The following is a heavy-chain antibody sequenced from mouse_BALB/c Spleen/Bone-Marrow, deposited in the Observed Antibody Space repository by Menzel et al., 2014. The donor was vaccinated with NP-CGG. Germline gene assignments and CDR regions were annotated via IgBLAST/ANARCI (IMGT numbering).Heavy chain of an antibody. CDR3: TRLDSSGYGAY. J-gene: IGHJ3*01. CDR1: GYTFTDYE. V-gene: IGHV1-15*01. Sequence: VQLQQSGAELVRPGASVTLSCKASGYTFTDYEMHWLKQTPVHGLEWIGAIDPETGGTAYNQKFKGRATLTTEKSSSTAYMELRSLTSEDSAVYYCTRLDSSGYGAYWGQGTLVTVSA. D-gene: IGHD3-2*01. CDR2: IDPETGGT.